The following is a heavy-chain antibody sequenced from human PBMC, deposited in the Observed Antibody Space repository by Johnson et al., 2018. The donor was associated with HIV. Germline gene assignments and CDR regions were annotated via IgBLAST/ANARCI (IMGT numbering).Heavy chain of an antibody. CDR1: QFTFSSYW. J-gene: IGHJ3*02. D-gene: IGHD1-1*01. V-gene: IGHV3-7*01. CDR3: AKNPATVRDDAFDI. Sequence: VQLVESGGGLAKPAWSPRLSCAASQFTFSSYWMSWVRQAPGKGLEWVANIKQDGSEKYYVDSVKGRFTISRDNAKNSLYLQMNSLRAEDTAVYYCAKNPATVRDDAFDIWGQGTMVTVSS. CDR2: IKQDGSEK.